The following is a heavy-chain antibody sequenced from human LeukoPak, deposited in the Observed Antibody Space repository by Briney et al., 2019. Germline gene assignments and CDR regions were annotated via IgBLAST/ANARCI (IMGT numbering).Heavy chain of an antibody. J-gene: IGHJ4*02. V-gene: IGHV4-59*01. D-gene: IGHD6-13*01. CDR3: ARGGSSWYAPFRY. Sequence: SETLSLTCTVSGGSISDYYWSWIRQHPGKGLEWIGYIYHSGSAYYNPSLKSRVTISVDTSKNQFSLKLSSVIAADTAVYYCARGGSSWYAPFRYWGQGTLVTVSS. CDR1: GGSISDYY. CDR2: IYHSGSA.